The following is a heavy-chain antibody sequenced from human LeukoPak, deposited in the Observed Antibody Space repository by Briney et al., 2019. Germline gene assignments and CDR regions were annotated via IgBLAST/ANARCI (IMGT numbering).Heavy chain of an antibody. V-gene: IGHV4-39*01. Sequence: SETLSLTCTVSGGSISSSSYYWGWIRQPPGKGLEWFGSIYYSGSTYYNPSLKSRVTISVDTSKNQFSLKLSSVTAADTAVYYCARQKITMVRGVTKPDFDYWGQGTLVTVSS. J-gene: IGHJ4*02. CDR2: IYYSGST. D-gene: IGHD3-10*01. CDR1: GGSISSSSYY. CDR3: ARQKITMVRGVTKPDFDY.